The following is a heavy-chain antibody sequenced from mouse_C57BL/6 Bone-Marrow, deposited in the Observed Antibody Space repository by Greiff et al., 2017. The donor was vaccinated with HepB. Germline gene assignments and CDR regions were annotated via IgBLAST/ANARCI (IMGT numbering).Heavy chain of an antibody. V-gene: IGHV1-26*01. J-gene: IGHJ2*01. CDR2: INPNNGGT. Sequence: EVQLQQSGPELVKPGASVKISCKASGYTFTDYYMNWVKQSHGKSLEWIGDINPNNGGTSYNQKFKGKATLTVDKSSSTAYMELRSLTSEYSAVYYCARDLLWLRQGYWGQGTTLTVSS. CDR3: ARDLLWLRQGY. CDR1: GYTFTDYY. D-gene: IGHD2-2*01.